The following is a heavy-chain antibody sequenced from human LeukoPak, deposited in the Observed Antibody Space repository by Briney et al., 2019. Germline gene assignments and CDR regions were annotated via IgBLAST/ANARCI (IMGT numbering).Heavy chain of an antibody. J-gene: IGHJ1*01. CDR2: ISAYNGNT. D-gene: IGHD1-1*01. V-gene: IGHV1-18*01. CDR1: GYTFISYG. Sequence: ASVKVSCKASGYTFISYGISWVRQAPGQGLEWMGWISAYNGNTNYAQKLQGRVTMTTDTYTSTTYMELRSLRSDDTAVYYCASSDGKYFQHWGQGTLVAVSS. CDR3: ASSDGKYFQH.